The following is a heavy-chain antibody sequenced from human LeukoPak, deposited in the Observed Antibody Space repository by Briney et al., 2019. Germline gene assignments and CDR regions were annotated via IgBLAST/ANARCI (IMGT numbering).Heavy chain of an antibody. J-gene: IGHJ3*02. Sequence: GGSLRLSCAASGFTFSSYAMSWVRQAPGKGLEWVSAISGSGGSTYYADSVKGRFTISRDNSKNTLYLQMNSLRAEDTAVYYCAKEGPVLRFLERLFQGAFDIWGQGTMVTVSS. CDR2: ISGSGGST. D-gene: IGHD3-3*01. CDR1: GFTFSSYA. V-gene: IGHV3-23*01. CDR3: AKEGPVLRFLERLFQGAFDI.